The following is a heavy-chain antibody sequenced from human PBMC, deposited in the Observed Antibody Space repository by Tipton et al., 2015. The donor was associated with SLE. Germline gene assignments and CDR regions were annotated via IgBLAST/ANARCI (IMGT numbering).Heavy chain of an antibody. CDR3: ARGPRQRDGNNP. CDR1: GGTFSSYT. Sequence: QSGAEVKKPGSSVKVSCKASGGTFSSYTISWVRQAPGQGLEWMGRIIPILGIANYAQKFQGRVTITADKSTSTAYMELSSLRSEDTAVYYCARGPRQRDGNNPWGQGTLVTVSS. D-gene: IGHD5-24*01. J-gene: IGHJ5*02. V-gene: IGHV1-69*04. CDR2: IIPILGIA.